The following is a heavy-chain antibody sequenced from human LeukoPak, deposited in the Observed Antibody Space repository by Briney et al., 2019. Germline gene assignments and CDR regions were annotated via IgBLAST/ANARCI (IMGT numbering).Heavy chain of an antibody. Sequence: PGGSLRLSCTASGFTFSSYAMNWVRQAPGKGLEWVSGISGSGGSTYYADSVKGRFTISRDNSKNTLYLQMNSLRAEDTAVYYCAKGPTNWSGYPVDYWGQGTLVTVSS. D-gene: IGHD3-3*01. J-gene: IGHJ4*02. V-gene: IGHV3-23*01. CDR2: ISGSGGST. CDR3: AKGPTNWSGYPVDY. CDR1: GFTFSSYA.